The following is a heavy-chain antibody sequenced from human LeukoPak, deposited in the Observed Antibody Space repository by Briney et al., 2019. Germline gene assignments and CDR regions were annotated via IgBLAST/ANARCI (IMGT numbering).Heavy chain of an antibody. V-gene: IGHV3-48*04. J-gene: IGHJ3*02. CDR2: INSDSSAI. CDR1: GFTLSSYS. Sequence: GGSLRLSCAASGFTLSSYSMNWVRQAPGKGLEWVSYINSDSSAIFYADSVKGRFTISRDNAKNSLYLQMNSLRAEDTALYYCARVSSLQWGLPPGAFDIWGQGTMVTVSS. CDR3: ARVSSLQWGLPPGAFDI. D-gene: IGHD1-26*01.